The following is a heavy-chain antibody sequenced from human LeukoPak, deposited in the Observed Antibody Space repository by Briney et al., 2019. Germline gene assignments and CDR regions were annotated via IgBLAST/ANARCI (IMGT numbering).Heavy chain of an antibody. D-gene: IGHD1-26*01. CDR1: GFTVSNNY. V-gene: IGHV3-53*01. CDR2: IYSGDNT. CDR3: AREASGSFFAN. Sequence: PWGSLRLSCVVSGFTVSNNYMSWARQAPGKGLEWVSVIYSGDNTYYADSVKGRFTISRDNSKNTLYLQMNSLRAEDTAVYYCAREASGSFFANWGQGTLVTVSS. J-gene: IGHJ4*02.